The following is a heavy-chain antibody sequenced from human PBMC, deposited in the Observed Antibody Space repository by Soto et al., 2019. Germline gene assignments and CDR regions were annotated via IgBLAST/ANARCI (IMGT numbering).Heavy chain of an antibody. V-gene: IGHV4-39*01. CDR2: IYHTGNA. Sequence: SETLSLTCSVSGDSISNSRFYWAWIRQPPGEGLEWIGSIYHTGNAYYNPSLKSRVTISVDTSKNQFSLKLTSVAAADAALYYCARDFFDSSDYTTNWFDPWGQGTLVTVSS. D-gene: IGHD3-22*01. CDR3: ARDFFDSSDYTTNWFDP. J-gene: IGHJ5*02. CDR1: GDSISNSRFY.